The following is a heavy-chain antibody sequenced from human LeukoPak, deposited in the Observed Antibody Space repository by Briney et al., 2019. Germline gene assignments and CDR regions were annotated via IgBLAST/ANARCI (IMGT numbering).Heavy chain of an antibody. Sequence: SETLSLTCTVSGGSISSSYWSWIRQPPGKGLEWIGYIYYSGSTNYNPSLKSRVTIPVDTSKNQFSLKLSSVTAADTAVYYCARDLGYCSSISCYAWFDPWGQGTLVTVSS. CDR3: ARDLGYCSSISCYAWFDP. D-gene: IGHD2-2*01. CDR1: GGSISSSY. CDR2: IYYSGST. V-gene: IGHV4-59*01. J-gene: IGHJ5*02.